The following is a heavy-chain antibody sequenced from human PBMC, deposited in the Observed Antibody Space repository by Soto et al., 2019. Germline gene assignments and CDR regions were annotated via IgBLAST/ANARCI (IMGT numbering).Heavy chain of an antibody. D-gene: IGHD3-9*01. CDR2: TYYRSKWYN. CDR3: ARYYDILTGYEPIVFDI. CDR1: GDSVSSNGAA. J-gene: IGHJ3*02. V-gene: IGHV6-1*01. Sequence: SQTLSLTCAISGDSVSSNGAAWNWIRQSPSRGLEWLGRTYYRSKWYNDYAVSVKSRITINPDTSKNQFSLQLNSVTPEDTAVYYCARYYDILTGYEPIVFDIWGQGTMVTVSS.